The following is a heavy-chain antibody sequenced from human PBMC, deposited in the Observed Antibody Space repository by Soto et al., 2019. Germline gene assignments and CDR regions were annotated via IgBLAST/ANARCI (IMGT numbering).Heavy chain of an antibody. CDR2: IYSGGST. J-gene: IGHJ6*02. CDR3: ARAEWGSSYTQYYYALGV. V-gene: IGHV3-53*03. CDR1: GFTVSNNY. D-gene: IGHD6-13*01. Sequence: PGGSLRLSCAASGFTVSNNYISWVRQPPGKGLEWVSLIYSGGSTYYADSVKGRFTLSRDNSKNTVYLQMNSLRAEDTAVYYCARAEWGSSYTQYYYALGVWGQGTTVTVSS.